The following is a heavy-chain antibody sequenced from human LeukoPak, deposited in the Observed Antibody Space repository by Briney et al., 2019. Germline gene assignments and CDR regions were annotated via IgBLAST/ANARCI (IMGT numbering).Heavy chain of an antibody. J-gene: IGHJ4*02. CDR2: IIPILGIA. V-gene: IGHV1-69*04. CDR1: GGTFSSYA. CDR3: ARDPGYNWNDEEDY. D-gene: IGHD1-20*01. Sequence: GASVTVSCKASGGTFSSYAISWVRQAPGQGLEWMGRIIPILGIANYAQKFQGRVTITADKSTSTAYMELSSLRSEDTAVYYCARDPGYNWNDEEDYWGQGTLVTVSS.